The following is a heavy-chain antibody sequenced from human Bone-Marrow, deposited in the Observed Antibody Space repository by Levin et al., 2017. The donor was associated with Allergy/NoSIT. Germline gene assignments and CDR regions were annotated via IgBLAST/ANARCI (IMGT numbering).Heavy chain of an antibody. D-gene: IGHD1-26*01. CDR3: AKDAVGAHRNNWFDP. V-gene: IGHV3-23*01. CDR1: GFTFSNYA. CDR2: ISGSGANT. Sequence: PGGSLRLSCGASGFTFSNYALSWVRQAPGKGLEWVSAISGSGANTYYADSVKGRFTISRDNSKNTLYLQMNSLRAEDTAVYYCAKDAVGAHRNNWFDPWGQGTLVTVSS. J-gene: IGHJ5*02.